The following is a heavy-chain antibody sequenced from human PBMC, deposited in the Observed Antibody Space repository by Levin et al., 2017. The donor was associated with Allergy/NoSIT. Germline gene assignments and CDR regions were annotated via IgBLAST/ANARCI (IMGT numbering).Heavy chain of an antibody. V-gene: IGHV1-46*01. Sequence: ASVKVSCKASGYTFTSYYMHWVRQAPGQGLEWMGIINPSGGSTSYAQKFQGRVTMTRDTSTSTVYMELSSLRSEDTAVYYCARASYLNYCTNGVCYSARGNYWFDPWGQGTLVTVSS. J-gene: IGHJ5*02. CDR1: GYTFTSYY. D-gene: IGHD2-8*01. CDR3: ARASYLNYCTNGVCYSARGNYWFDP. CDR2: INPSGGST.